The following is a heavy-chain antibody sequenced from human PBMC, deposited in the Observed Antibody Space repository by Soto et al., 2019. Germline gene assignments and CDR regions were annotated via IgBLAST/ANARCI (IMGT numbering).Heavy chain of an antibody. CDR2: INHSGST. CDR3: ARGLFVVVVVAATGWFDP. CDR1: VGSFSGYY. Sequence: SETLSLTCAVYVGSFSGYYWSWIRQPPGKGLEWIGEINHSGSTNYNPSLKSRVTISVDTSKNQFSLKLSSVTAADTAVYYCARGLFVVVVVAATGWFDPWGQGTLVTVSS. V-gene: IGHV4-34*01. J-gene: IGHJ5*02. D-gene: IGHD2-15*01.